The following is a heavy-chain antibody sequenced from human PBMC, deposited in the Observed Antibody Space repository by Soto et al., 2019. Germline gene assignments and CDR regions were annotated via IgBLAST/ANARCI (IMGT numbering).Heavy chain of an antibody. CDR1: GGSISSGGYY. Sequence: PSETLSLTCTVSGGSISSGGYYWSWIRQHPGKGLEWIGYIYYSGSTYYNPSLKSRVTISVDTSKNQFSLKLSSVTAADTAVYYCANSPKVGRWLLNYFDHWGQGTLVTVSS. V-gene: IGHV4-31*03. CDR3: ANSPKVGRWLLNYFDH. D-gene: IGHD5-12*01. CDR2: IYYSGST. J-gene: IGHJ4*02.